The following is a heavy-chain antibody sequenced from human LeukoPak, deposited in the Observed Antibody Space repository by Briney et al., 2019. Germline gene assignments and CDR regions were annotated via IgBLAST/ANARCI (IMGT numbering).Heavy chain of an antibody. CDR3: TGEMAGTIVDY. CDR1: GYSISSGYY. D-gene: IGHD1-7*01. V-gene: IGHV4-38-2*02. CDR2: IYHSGST. Sequence: SETLSLTCTVSGYSISSGYYWGWIRQPPGKGLEWIGSIYHSGSTYYNPSLKSRVTVSVDTSKNQFSLRLSSVTAADTAVYYCTGEMAGTIVDYWGQGTLVTVSS. J-gene: IGHJ4*02.